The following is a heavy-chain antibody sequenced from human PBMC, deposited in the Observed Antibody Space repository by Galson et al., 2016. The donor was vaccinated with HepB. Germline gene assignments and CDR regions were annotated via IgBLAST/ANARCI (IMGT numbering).Heavy chain of an antibody. Sequence: SLRLSCAASGFSLSSYWMHWVRQAPGKGLVWVSRISTDGSRATYADSVKGRFTISRANAKKTLYPEMNSLRAEDTAVYYCARAPPLPATVGGYGYWGQGTLVTVSS. CDR3: ARAPPLPATVGGYGY. D-gene: IGHD2-2*01. CDR1: GFSLSSYW. CDR2: ISTDGSRA. J-gene: IGHJ4*02. V-gene: IGHV3-74*01.